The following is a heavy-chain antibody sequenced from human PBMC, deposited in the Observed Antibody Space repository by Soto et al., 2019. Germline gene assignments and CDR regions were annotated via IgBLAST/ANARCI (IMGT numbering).Heavy chain of an antibody. CDR3: AREGYCSSTSCYSFDY. Sequence: EGQLVESGGGLVQPGGSLRLSCAASGFTFSSYAMHWVRQAPGKGLEYVSAISSNGGSTYYANSVKGRFTISRDNSKNTLYLQMGSLRAEDMAVYYCAREGYCSSTSCYSFDYWGRGTLVTVSS. CDR2: ISSNGGST. CDR1: GFTFSSYA. D-gene: IGHD2-2*01. J-gene: IGHJ4*02. V-gene: IGHV3-64*01.